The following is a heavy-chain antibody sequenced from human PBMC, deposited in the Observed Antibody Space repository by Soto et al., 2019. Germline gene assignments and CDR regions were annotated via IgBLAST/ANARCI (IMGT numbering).Heavy chain of an antibody. CDR3: ARLSSLYYNSDYGGYYFDY. V-gene: IGHV4-31*03. CDR2: IFYSGNS. CDR1: VGSIRGGDYY. J-gene: IGHJ4*02. Sequence: QVQLQESGPGLVKPSQTLSLTCTVSVGSIRGGDYYWSWIRQHPGKGLEWIGYIFYSGNSFYNPSLKSGVTISVDTSKNQFSLQLSSVTAADTAIYYCARLSSLYYNSDYGGYYFDYWGQGTLVSVSS. D-gene: IGHD3-10*01.